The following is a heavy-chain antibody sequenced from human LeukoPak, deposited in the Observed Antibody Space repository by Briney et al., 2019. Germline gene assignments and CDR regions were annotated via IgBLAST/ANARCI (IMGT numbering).Heavy chain of an antibody. J-gene: IGHJ3*02. CDR2: IYYSGST. Sequence: PSETLSLTCTVSGGSISSSNYYWGWIRQPPGKGLEWVGRIYYSGSTYYNPSLKSRLSLSVDTSKTQFSLKLNSETPESPALYCVARHRGLVAMTPDAFDIWGQGTMVTVSS. CDR1: GGSISSSNYY. V-gene: IGHV4-39*01. CDR3: ARHRGLVAMTPDAFDI. D-gene: IGHD5-18*01.